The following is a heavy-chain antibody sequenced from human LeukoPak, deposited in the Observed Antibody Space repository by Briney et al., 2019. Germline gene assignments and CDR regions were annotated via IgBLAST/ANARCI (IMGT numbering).Heavy chain of an antibody. Sequence: PGGSLRLSCAASGFTFSSYGMHWVRQAPGKGLEWVAFIRYDGSNKYYADSVKGRFTISRDNSKNTLYLQMNSLRAEDTAVYYCARTLKNPLLRFLEWLNPWGQGTLVTVSS. J-gene: IGHJ5*02. CDR1: GFTFSSYG. CDR2: IRYDGSNK. D-gene: IGHD3-3*01. V-gene: IGHV3-30*02. CDR3: ARTLKNPLLRFLEWLNP.